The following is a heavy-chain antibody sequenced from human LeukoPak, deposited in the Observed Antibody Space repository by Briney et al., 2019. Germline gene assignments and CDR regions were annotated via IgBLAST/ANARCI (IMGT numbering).Heavy chain of an antibody. Sequence: GESLKISCKGSGYSFTSYWIGWVRQMPGKGLEWMGIIYPGDSDTRYSPSFQGQVTISADKSISTAYLQWSSLKASDTAMYYCASTLGYSYGSYYFDYWGQGTLVTVSS. CDR2: IYPGDSDT. V-gene: IGHV5-51*01. CDR1: GYSFTSYW. D-gene: IGHD5-18*01. CDR3: ASTLGYSYGSYYFDY. J-gene: IGHJ4*02.